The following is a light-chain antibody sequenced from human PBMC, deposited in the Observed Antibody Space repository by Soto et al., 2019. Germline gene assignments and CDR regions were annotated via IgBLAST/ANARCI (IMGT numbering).Light chain of an antibody. V-gene: IGKV4-1*01. J-gene: IGKJ1*01. CDR3: QQRYTPPQS. Sequence: DIVMTQSPDSLAVSLGERATINCKSSQSVLYSSNNMNYLAWYQQKPGQPPKLLISWASTRESGVPDRFSGSGSGTEFTLTISSLQAEDVAVYYCQQRYTPPQSFGQGTKVEIK. CDR1: QSVLYSSNNMNY. CDR2: WAS.